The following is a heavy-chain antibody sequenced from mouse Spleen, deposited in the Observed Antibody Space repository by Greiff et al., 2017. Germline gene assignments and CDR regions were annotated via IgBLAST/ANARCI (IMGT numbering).Heavy chain of an antibody. CDR1: GFAFSSYT. CDR3: ARPDYYDGSYGFAY. V-gene: IGHV5-9*01. CDR2: ISSGGGNT. D-gene: IGHD1-1*01. Sequence: EVMLVESGGGLVKPGGSLKLSCAASGFAFSSYTMSWVRQTPAKRLEWVATISSGGGNTYYPDSVKGRFTISRDNARNTLYLQMSSLRSEDTAMYYCARPDYYDGSYGFAYWGQGTLVTVSA. J-gene: IGHJ3*01.